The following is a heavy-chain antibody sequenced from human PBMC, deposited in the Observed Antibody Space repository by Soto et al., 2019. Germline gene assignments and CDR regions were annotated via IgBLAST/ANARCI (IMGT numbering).Heavy chain of an antibody. Sequence: ASVKVSCKASGYTFTSYAIHWARQAPGQRLEWMGWINAGNGNAKYSQKFQGRVTITRDTSASTAYVELSSLSSDDTAVYYCVRASYYYESSGYYPDYWGQGTLVTVSS. D-gene: IGHD3-22*01. CDR3: VRASYYYESSGYYPDY. J-gene: IGHJ4*02. CDR2: INAGNGNA. V-gene: IGHV1-3*01. CDR1: GYTFTSYA.